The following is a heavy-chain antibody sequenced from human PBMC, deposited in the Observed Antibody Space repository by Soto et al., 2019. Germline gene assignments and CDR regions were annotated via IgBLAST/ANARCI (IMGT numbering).Heavy chain of an antibody. Sequence: ASVKVSCKASGYTLTSYAMHWLRQAPGQRLEWTGWINAGNGNTKYSQKFQGRVTITRDTSASTAYMELSSLRSEDTAVYYCARDEWWDIVPPTSRYYYGMDVWGQGTTVTVSS. CDR1: GYTLTSYA. D-gene: IGHD2-8*01. V-gene: IGHV1-3*01. CDR2: INAGNGNT. J-gene: IGHJ6*02. CDR3: ARDEWWDIVPPTSRYYYGMDV.